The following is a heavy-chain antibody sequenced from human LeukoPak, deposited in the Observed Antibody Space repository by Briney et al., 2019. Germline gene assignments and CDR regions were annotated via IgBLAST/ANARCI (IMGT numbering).Heavy chain of an antibody. J-gene: IGHJ4*02. CDR2: ISKDGSDK. CDR3: ARDYWWNYDY. D-gene: IGHD1-7*01. Sequence: GGSLRLSCAASGFSFSDYAMHWVRQAPGKGLEWVAVISKDGSDKYYPGSVRGRFTISRDNSKNTIYLQMDSLRAEDTAIYYCARDYWWNYDYWGQGTLVTVSS. CDR1: GFSFSDYA. V-gene: IGHV3-30-3*01.